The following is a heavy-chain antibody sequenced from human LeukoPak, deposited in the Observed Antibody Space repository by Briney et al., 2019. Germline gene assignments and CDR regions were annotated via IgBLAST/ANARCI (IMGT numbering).Heavy chain of an antibody. CDR3: ARHRGYCSSTSCSYNWFDP. CDR1: GGSISSYY. D-gene: IGHD2-2*03. J-gene: IGHJ5*02. CDR2: IYYSVST. V-gene: IGHV4-59*08. Sequence: SETLSLTCTVSGGSISSYYWTWIRQPPGKGLEWIGYIYYSVSTKYNPSLKSRVTMSVDTSKNRFSLKLSSVTAADTAVYYCARHRGYCSSTSCSYNWFDPWGQGTLVTVSS.